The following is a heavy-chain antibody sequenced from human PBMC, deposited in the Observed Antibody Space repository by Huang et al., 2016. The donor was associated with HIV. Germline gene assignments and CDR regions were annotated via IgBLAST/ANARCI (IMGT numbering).Heavy chain of an antibody. J-gene: IGHJ4*02. CDR3: ARGSLEYSVSSSLDY. CDR1: GGPFRSYS. V-gene: IGHV1-69*13. D-gene: IGHD4-4*01. Sequence: QVQLLQSGAEVKKPGSSVKVSCKASGGPFRSYSIAWVRQATGQGLGGMASLRPVFDSPNDAQKWEGRVRVTADESTSTVYMELRDLRPDDTAVYFCARGSLEYSVSSSLDYWGQGTHVTVSS. CDR2: LRPVFDSP.